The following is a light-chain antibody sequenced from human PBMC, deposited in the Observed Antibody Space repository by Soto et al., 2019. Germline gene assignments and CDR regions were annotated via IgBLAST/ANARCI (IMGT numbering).Light chain of an antibody. CDR1: SSDVGGYNY. CDR2: EVS. Sequence: QSVLTQPASVSGSPGQSITISCTGTSSDVGGYNYVSWYQQHPGKAPKLMIYEVSNRPSGVSNRFSGSKSGNTASLTISGLQAEDEADYYCTSYGGRDNLMFGGGTKVTVL. CDR3: TSYGGRDNLM. J-gene: IGLJ3*02. V-gene: IGLV2-14*01.